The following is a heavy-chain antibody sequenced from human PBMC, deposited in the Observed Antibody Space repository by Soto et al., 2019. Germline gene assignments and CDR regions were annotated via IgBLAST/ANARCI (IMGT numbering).Heavy chain of an antibody. J-gene: IGHJ6*02. CDR1: GFTFSSYW. D-gene: IGHD6-13*01. V-gene: IGHV3-7*01. CDR3: ARIASAGRGWDV. Sequence: EVQLVESGGGLVQPGGSLRLSCAASGFTFSSYWMSWVRQAPVKGLEWVGNIKQDGSEKNYVDFVEGRFTISRDNAENSLYLQMNRLRAGDAGVYYCARIASAGRGWDVWGQGTTVVVSS. CDR2: IKQDGSEK.